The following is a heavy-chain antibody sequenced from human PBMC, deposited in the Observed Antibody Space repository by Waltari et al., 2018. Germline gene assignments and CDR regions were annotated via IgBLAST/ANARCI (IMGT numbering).Heavy chain of an antibody. D-gene: IGHD3-22*01. Sequence: VRQAPGKGLEWVSSISSSSSYIYYADSVKGRFTISRDNAKNSLYLQMNSLRAEDTAVYYCARGTYYYDSSGYLDGDFDYWGQGTLVTVSS. CDR2: ISSSSSYI. V-gene: IGHV3-21*01. CDR3: ARGTYYYDSSGYLDGDFDY. J-gene: IGHJ4*02.